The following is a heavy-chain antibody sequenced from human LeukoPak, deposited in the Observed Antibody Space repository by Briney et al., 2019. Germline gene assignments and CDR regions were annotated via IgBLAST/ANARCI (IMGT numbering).Heavy chain of an antibody. CDR3: ARDSDWEVNWFDP. D-gene: IGHD3/OR15-3a*01. CDR1: GYTFTGYY. J-gene: IGHJ5*02. V-gene: IGHV1-2*02. Sequence: ASVKVSCKASGYTFTGYYMHWVRRAPGQGLEWMGWINPNSGGTNYAQKFQGRVTMTRDTSISTAYMELSRLRSDDTAVYYCARDSDWEVNWFDPWGQGTLVTVSS. CDR2: INPNSGGT.